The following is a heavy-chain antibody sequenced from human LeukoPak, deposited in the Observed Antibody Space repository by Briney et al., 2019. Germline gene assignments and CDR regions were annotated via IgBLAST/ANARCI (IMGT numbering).Heavy chain of an antibody. CDR1: GFTFSRYA. J-gene: IGHJ4*02. CDR2: ISGSGTIT. Sequence: QPGGSLRLSCAASGFTFSRYAMSWVRQAPGKGLEWVSAISGSGTITYYADSVKGRFTISRDDSKDTLYLQMNSLRAEDTAIYFCAILTTHSSSSQFDYWGQGTLATVSS. D-gene: IGHD6-6*01. V-gene: IGHV3-23*01. CDR3: AILTTHSSSSQFDY.